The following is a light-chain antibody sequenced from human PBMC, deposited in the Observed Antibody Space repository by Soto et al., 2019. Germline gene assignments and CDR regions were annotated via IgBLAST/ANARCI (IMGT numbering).Light chain of an antibody. Sequence: QSVLTQPPSASGTPGQRVTISCSGSSSNIGSNYVYWYQQLPGTAPKLLIYSNNQRPSGVPDRFSGSKSGTSASLAISGLRSEAEADYYCAAWDDSLSGYVFGTGTKV. CDR2: SNN. J-gene: IGLJ1*01. CDR1: SSNIGSNY. CDR3: AAWDDSLSGYV. V-gene: IGLV1-47*02.